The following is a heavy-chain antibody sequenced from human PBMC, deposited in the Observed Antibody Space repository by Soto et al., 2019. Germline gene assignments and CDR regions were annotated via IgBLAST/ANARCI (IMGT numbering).Heavy chain of an antibody. J-gene: IGHJ6*02. CDR3: ASFSIAATDPYGMDV. D-gene: IGHD6-13*01. Sequence: QVQLVQSGAEVKKPGASVKVSCKASGYTFTSYGISWVRQAPGQGLEWMGWISAYNGNTNYAQKLQGRVTMTTDTSTSTAYMGLRSLRSDDTAVYDCASFSIAATDPYGMDVWGQGTTVTVSS. V-gene: IGHV1-18*01. CDR2: ISAYNGNT. CDR1: GYTFTSYG.